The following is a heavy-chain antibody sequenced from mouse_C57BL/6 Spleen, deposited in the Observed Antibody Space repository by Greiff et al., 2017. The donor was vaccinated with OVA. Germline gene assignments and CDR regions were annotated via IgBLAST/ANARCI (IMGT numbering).Heavy chain of an antibody. CDR2: IDPETGGT. J-gene: IGHJ4*01. Sequence: VQLKESGAELVRPGASVTLSCKASGYTFTDYEMHWVKQTPVHGLEWIGAIDPETGGTAYNQKFKGKAILTADKSSSTAYMELRSLTSEDSAVYYCTRGGSNYPAMDYWGQGTSVTVSS. D-gene: IGHD2-5*01. CDR1: GYTFTDYE. V-gene: IGHV1-15*01. CDR3: TRGGSNYPAMDY.